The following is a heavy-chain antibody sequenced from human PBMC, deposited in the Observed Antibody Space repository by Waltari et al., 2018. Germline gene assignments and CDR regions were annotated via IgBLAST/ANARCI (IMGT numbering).Heavy chain of an antibody. CDR2: IYTSGST. J-gene: IGHJ6*02. D-gene: IGHD3-16*01. Sequence: QVQLQESGPGLVKPSQTLSLTCTVSGGSISSGSYYWSWIRQPAGKGLEWIGRIYTSGSTNYNPSLKSRVTISVDTSKNQFSLKLSSVTAADTAVYYCARALGLRKGGHYGMDVWGQGTTVTVSS. V-gene: IGHV4-61*02. CDR3: ARALGLRKGGHYGMDV. CDR1: GGSISSGSYY.